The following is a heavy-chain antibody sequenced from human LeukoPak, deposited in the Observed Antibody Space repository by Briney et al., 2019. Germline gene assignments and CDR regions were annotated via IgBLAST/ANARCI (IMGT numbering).Heavy chain of an antibody. V-gene: IGHV4-34*01. CDR2: INHSGST. Sequence: SETLSLTCAVYGGSFSGYYWSWIRQPPGKGLEWIGEINHSGSTNYNPSLKSRVAISVDTSKNQFSLKLSSVTAVDTAVYYCARGPYYYYGMDVWGQGTTVTVSS. CDR1: GGSFSGYY. J-gene: IGHJ6*02. CDR3: ARGPYYYYGMDV.